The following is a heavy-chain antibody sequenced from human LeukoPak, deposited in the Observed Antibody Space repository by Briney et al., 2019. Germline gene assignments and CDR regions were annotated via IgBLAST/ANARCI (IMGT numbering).Heavy chain of an antibody. V-gene: IGHV3-64*01. CDR2: ISSNGGST. CDR3: ARGRAVAGTVLDY. CDR1: GFTFSSYA. Sequence: GGSLRLSCAASGFTFSSYAMHWVRQALGKGLEYVSAISSNGGSTYYANSVKGRFTISRDNSKNTLYLQMGSLRAEDMAVYYCARGRAVAGTVLDYWGQGTLVTVSS. D-gene: IGHD6-19*01. J-gene: IGHJ4*02.